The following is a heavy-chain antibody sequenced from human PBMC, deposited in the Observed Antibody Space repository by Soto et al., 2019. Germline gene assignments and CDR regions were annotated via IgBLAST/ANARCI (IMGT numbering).Heavy chain of an antibody. CDR3: ASIPRRGYSYGIDY. J-gene: IGHJ4*02. V-gene: IGHV4-31*03. D-gene: IGHD2-21*02. CDR2: NYFTGAT. Sequence: SETLSLTCTVSGGSISSPNYYCNWIRQHPGEGLEWIGHNYFTGATYSNPSLRSRLTMSVDTSKNQFSLKLTSVTAADTAIYYCASIPRRGYSYGIDYWGQGTLVTVSS. CDR1: GGSISSPNYY.